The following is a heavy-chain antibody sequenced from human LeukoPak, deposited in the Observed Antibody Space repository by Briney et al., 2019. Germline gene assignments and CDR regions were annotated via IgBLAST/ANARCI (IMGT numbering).Heavy chain of an antibody. J-gene: IGHJ4*02. D-gene: IGHD5-18*01. V-gene: IGHV4-61*08. CDR2: IYYSGST. CDR3: ARVREGYSYGYRAAYLDY. CDR1: GGSISSGGYY. Sequence: SETLSLTCTVSGGSISSGGYYWSWIRQHPGKGLEWIGYIYYSGSTNYNPSLKSRVTISVDTSKNQFSLKLSSVTAADTAVYYCARVREGYSYGYRAAYLDYWGQGTLVTVSS.